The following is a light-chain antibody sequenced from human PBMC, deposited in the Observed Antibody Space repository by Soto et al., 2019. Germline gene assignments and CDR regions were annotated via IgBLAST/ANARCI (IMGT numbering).Light chain of an antibody. CDR2: GAS. CDR1: QSVSSSY. CDR3: QQYNKWPPT. J-gene: IGKJ1*01. Sequence: IMLTQSPVTLTLSPGERATLSCRASQSVSSSYLAWYQQKPGQAPRLLIYGASSRATGIPDRFSGSGSGTDFTLTISSLQSEDFVVYYCQQYNKWPPTFGQGTKWIS. V-gene: IGKV3-20*01.